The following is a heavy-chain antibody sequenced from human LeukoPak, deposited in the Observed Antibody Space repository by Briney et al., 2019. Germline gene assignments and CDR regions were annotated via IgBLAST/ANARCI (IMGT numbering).Heavy chain of an antibody. Sequence: ASVKVSCKASGYTFTGYHIHWVRQAPGQGLEWMGPINPYSGDTNFAQKFQGRVTMTRDTSITTAYMDLSSLTPDDTAVYCSVTDRGSLTRSWYTGYWGQGTQVTVSS. CDR2: INPYSGDT. J-gene: IGHJ4*02. CDR1: GYTFTGYH. D-gene: IGHD6-13*01. CDR3: VTDRGSLTRSWYTGY. V-gene: IGHV1-2*06.